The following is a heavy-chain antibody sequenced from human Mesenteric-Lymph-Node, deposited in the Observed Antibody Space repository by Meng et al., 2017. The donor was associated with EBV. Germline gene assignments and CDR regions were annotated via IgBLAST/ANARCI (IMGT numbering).Heavy chain of an antibody. V-gene: IGHV3-21*01. D-gene: IGHD2-21*02. CDR3: TKSMTSLTAFDF. CDR1: GFTFNTYT. J-gene: IGHJ4*02. Sequence: EVHLVESGGXLVKPVESXRLSCAASGFTFNTYTMNWVRQAPGKGLEWVSSIDGSGNYIYYADSVKGRFTVSRDNANHSVFLQLNSLRAEDTAVYYCTKSMTSLTAFDFWGQGALVTVSS. CDR2: IDGSGNYI.